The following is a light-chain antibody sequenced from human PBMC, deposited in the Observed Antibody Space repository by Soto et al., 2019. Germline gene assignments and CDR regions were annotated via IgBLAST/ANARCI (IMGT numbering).Light chain of an antibody. CDR2: EGS. CDR1: SSDLGSYNL. CDR3: FLYAGSSTLNI. Sequence: LTQTRSVCVSPGQSITISCTGTSSDLGSYNLVSWYQQPPGKAPKLMIYEGSKRPSGVSNLFSGSKSGNTASLTISGLQAEDEADYYCFLYAGSSTLNIFGAGTRVPDL. J-gene: IGLJ1*01. V-gene: IGLV2-23*01.